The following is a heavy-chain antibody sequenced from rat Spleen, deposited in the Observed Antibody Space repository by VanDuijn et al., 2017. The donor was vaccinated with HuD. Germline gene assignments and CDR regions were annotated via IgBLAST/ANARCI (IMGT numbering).Heavy chain of an antibody. CDR2: VTDSGGTT. J-gene: IGHJ1*01. CDR3: ARQGTSVARYYWYFDF. Sequence: EVQLVASGGGLVQPGRSLRLSCVASGFTFNNYWMTWIRQAPGKGLEWVASVTDSGGTTYYPDSMKGRFTISRDNAKSTLYLQMDSLRSEDTATYYCARQGTSVARYYWYFDFWGPGTMVTVSS. D-gene: IGHD1-8*01. V-gene: IGHV5-31*01. CDR1: GFTFNNYW.